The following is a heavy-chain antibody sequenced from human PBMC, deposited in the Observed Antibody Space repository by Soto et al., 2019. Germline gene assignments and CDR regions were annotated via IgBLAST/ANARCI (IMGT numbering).Heavy chain of an antibody. CDR2: IYPEDSET. V-gene: IGHV5-51*01. CDR1: GYSFTNYW. J-gene: IGHJ5*02. CDR3: ARLVGYYDNTPHWFDP. Sequence: PGESLKISCKGSGYSFTNYWIGWVRQMPGKDLEWIGIIYPEDSETRYSPSFQGQVTISADKSINTAYLQWSSLRASDTAMYYCARLVGYYDNTPHWFDPWGQGTLVTV. D-gene: IGHD3-22*01.